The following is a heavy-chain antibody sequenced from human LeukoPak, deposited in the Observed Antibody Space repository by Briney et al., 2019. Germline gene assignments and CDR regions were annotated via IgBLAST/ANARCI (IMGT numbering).Heavy chain of an antibody. Sequence: GGSLRLSCAAAGFTFSNYWMSWVRQAPGKGLEWVANIKEDGSEKYYVDSVKGRFTISRDNAKNSLYLQMNSLRAEDTALYYCARGGGFGYDFCSGQGSYYFDYCGQGTLVIVSS. V-gene: IGHV3-7*01. CDR1: GFTFSNYW. J-gene: IGHJ4*02. D-gene: IGHD3-3*01. CDR2: IKEDGSEK. CDR3: ARGGGFGYDFCSGQGSYYFDY.